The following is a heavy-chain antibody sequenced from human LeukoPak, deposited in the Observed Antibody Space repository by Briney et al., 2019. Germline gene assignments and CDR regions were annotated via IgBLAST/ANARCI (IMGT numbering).Heavy chain of an antibody. CDR2: ISGRDGST. J-gene: IGHJ4*02. CDR3: AKAGGIRFDY. D-gene: IGHD3-10*01. V-gene: IGHV3-23*01. Sequence: PGGSLRLSCASTGFTFSSSAMSWVRKAPGKELGWVSGISGRDGSTYYADSVKGRFTISRDNSKNTLYLQMNSLRAEDTAVYYCAKAGGIRFDYWGQGTLVTVSS. CDR1: GFTFSSSA.